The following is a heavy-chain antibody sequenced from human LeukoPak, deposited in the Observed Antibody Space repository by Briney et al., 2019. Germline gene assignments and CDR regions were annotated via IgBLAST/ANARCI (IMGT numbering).Heavy chain of an antibody. D-gene: IGHD2-2*02. CDR3: ARANDIVVVPAAIDWFDP. Sequence: PSETLSLTCTVSGGSISSSSYYWGWIRQPPGKGLEWIGSIYYSGSTYYNPSLKSRVTISVDTSKNQFSLKLSSVTAADTAVYYCARANDIVVVPAAIDWFDPWGQGTLVTVSS. CDR1: GGSISSSSYY. V-gene: IGHV4-39*01. J-gene: IGHJ5*02. CDR2: IYYSGST.